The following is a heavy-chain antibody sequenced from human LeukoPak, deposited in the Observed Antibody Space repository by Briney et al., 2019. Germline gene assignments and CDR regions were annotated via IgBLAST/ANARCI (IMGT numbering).Heavy chain of an antibody. CDR3: ARVVAAPRGGWFDP. CDR2: MNPNSGNT. Sequence: ASVKVSCKASGYTFTSYDINWVRQATGQGLEWMGWMNPNSGNTGYAQKFQGRVTITRNTSISTAYMELSSLRSEDTAVYYCARVVAAPRGGWFDPWGQGTLVTVSS. D-gene: IGHD6-13*01. CDR1: GYTFTSYD. J-gene: IGHJ5*02. V-gene: IGHV1-8*03.